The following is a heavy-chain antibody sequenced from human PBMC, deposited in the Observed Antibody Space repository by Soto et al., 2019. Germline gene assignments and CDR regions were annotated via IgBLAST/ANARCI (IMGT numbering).Heavy chain of an antibody. Sequence: SETLSLTCTVSGVSITTYYWTWLRQPPGRGLEWIGYIHHSGRTNCNPSLKSRVTMSVDTSKDQFSLKLSSVTAADTAVYYCARDLTIGGFFDPWGQGTLVTVSS. CDR2: IHHSGRT. CDR3: ARDLTIGGFFDP. V-gene: IGHV4-59*01. D-gene: IGHD3-10*01. J-gene: IGHJ5*02. CDR1: GVSITTYY.